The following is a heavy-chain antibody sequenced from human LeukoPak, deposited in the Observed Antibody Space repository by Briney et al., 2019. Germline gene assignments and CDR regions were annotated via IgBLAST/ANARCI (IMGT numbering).Heavy chain of an antibody. CDR1: GGSISSYY. Sequence: SGTLSLTCTVSGGSISSYYWSWLRQPAGKGLEGLGRVYYSGRTNYKLCLKSRVTMSVDTSKNQFSLTLSSVTAADTAVYYCARGQYYYDSSGDYWNDAFDIWGQGTMVTVSS. J-gene: IGHJ3*02. CDR2: VYYSGRT. CDR3: ARGQYYYDSSGDYWNDAFDI. V-gene: IGHV4-4*07. D-gene: IGHD3-22*01.